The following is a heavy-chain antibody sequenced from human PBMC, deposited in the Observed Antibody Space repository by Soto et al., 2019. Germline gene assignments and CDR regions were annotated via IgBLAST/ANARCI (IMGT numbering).Heavy chain of an antibody. CDR2: ISSSSSTI. CDR3: ARAAYIVVVPAATKPYYYYYMDV. J-gene: IGHJ6*03. D-gene: IGHD2-2*01. V-gene: IGHV3-48*01. CDR1: GFTFSSYS. Sequence: GGSLRLSCAASGFTFSSYSMNWVRQAPGKGLEWVSYISSSSSTIYYADSVKGRFTISRDNAKNSLYLQMNSLRAEDTAVYYCARAAYIVVVPAATKPYYYYYMDVWGKGTTVTVSS.